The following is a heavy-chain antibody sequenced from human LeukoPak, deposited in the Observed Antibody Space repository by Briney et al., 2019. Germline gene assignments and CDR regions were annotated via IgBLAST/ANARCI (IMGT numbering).Heavy chain of an antibody. Sequence: SETLSLTCTVSGGSISSTSYYWGWIRQPPGKGLEWIGSIYYSGGTYYNPSLKSRVTISVDTSKNHFSLKLSSVTAADTAVYYCARIEYSGPLDYWGQGTLVTVSS. CDR1: GGSISSTSYY. CDR3: ARIEYSGPLDY. J-gene: IGHJ4*02. D-gene: IGHD1-26*01. V-gene: IGHV4-39*07. CDR2: IYYSGGT.